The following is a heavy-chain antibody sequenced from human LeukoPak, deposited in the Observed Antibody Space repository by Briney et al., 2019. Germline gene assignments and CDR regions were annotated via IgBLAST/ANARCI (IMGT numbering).Heavy chain of an antibody. CDR3: ARDDSGSYYAFSSHDAFDI. V-gene: IGHV3-7*01. J-gene: IGHJ3*02. D-gene: IGHD1-26*01. CDR1: GFTFSNYW. Sequence: PGGSLRLSCAASGFTFSNYWMTWVRQAPGKGLEWVANMNQDGSGKYYVDSAKGRFAISRDNAKNSLYLQMNNLRAEDTAVYYCARDDSGSYYAFSSHDAFDIWGQGTKVTVSS. CDR2: MNQDGSGK.